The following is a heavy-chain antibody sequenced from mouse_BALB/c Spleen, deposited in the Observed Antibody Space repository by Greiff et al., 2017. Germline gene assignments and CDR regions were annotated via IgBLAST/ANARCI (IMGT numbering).Heavy chain of an antibody. CDR3: ARENYYGYDYAMDY. J-gene: IGHJ4*01. Sequence: EVQRVESGGGLVQPGGSRKLSCAASGFTFSSFGMHWVRQAPEKGLEWVAYISSGSSTIYYADTVKGRFTISRDNPKNTLFLQMTSLRSEDTAMYYCARENYYGYDYAMDYWGQGTSVTVSS. CDR2: ISSGSSTI. CDR1: GFTFSSFG. V-gene: IGHV5-17*02. D-gene: IGHD1-2*01.